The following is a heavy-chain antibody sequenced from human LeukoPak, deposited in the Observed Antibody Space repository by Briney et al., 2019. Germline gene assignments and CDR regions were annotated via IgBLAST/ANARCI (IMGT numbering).Heavy chain of an antibody. V-gene: IGHV3-11*01. Sequence: KAGGSLRLSCAASGFTFSDYYMTWIRQAPGKGLEWVSYISSSGSTIYYADSVKGRFTMSRDNAKNSLYLQMNGLRAEDTAVYYCARRVKYYYYYMDVWGKGTTVTISS. CDR1: GFTFSDYY. D-gene: IGHD4-11*01. J-gene: IGHJ6*03. CDR3: ARRVKYYYYYMDV. CDR2: ISSSGSTI.